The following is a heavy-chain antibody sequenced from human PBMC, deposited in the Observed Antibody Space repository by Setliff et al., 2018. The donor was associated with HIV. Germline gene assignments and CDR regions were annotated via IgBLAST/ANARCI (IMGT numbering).Heavy chain of an antibody. J-gene: IGHJ4*02. CDR1: GFTVSTYY. CDR3: ARPRLYSNALEY. V-gene: IGHV3-66*02. Sequence: GGSLRLSCAASGFTVSTYYMSWVRQAPGKGLEWVSTIYSGGSTYHADSVKGRFTLSRDTSKNTMYLQMNSLRREDTAVYYCARPRLYSNALEYWGQGTLVTVSS. CDR2: IYSGGST. D-gene: IGHD6-13*01.